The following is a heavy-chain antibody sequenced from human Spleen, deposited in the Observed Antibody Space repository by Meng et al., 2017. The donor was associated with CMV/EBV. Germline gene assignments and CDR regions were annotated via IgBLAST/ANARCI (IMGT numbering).Heavy chain of an antibody. Sequence: SGFTFSNAWMSWVRQAPGKGLEWVGRIKSKTDGGTTDYAAPVKGRFTISRDDSKNTLYLQMNSLKTEDTAVYYCTTEESLVVVITTVYWGQGTLVTVSS. J-gene: IGHJ4*02. V-gene: IGHV3-15*01. D-gene: IGHD3-22*01. CDR1: GFTFSNAW. CDR3: TTEESLVVVITTVY. CDR2: IKSKTDGGTT.